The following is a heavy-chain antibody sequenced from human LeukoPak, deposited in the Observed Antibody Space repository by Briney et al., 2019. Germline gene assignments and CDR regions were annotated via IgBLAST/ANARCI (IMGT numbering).Heavy chain of an antibody. D-gene: IGHD1-26*01. Sequence: GGSLRLSCATSGFTFSSYSMNWVRQAPGQGPEWVSYITSTSETIYYADSVKGRFTISRDNAKNSLYLQMNSLRVEDTAVYYCARSLGAARWDWGQGTLVTVSS. CDR1: GFTFSSYS. CDR3: ARSLGAARWD. J-gene: IGHJ4*02. CDR2: ITSTSETI. V-gene: IGHV3-48*01.